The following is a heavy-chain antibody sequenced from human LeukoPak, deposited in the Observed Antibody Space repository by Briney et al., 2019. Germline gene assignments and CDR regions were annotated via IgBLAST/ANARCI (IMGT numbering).Heavy chain of an antibody. V-gene: IGHV4-39*07. D-gene: IGHD3-10*01. Sequence: SETLSLTCTVSGGSIYSSSDYWGWIRQPPGKGLEWIGSIYYSGNTYHNPSLKSRVTISVDTSKNQFSLKLNSVTAADTAVYYCARDPASGSYPYFDYWGQGTLVTVSS. CDR1: GGSIYSSSDY. J-gene: IGHJ4*02. CDR3: ARDPASGSYPYFDY. CDR2: IYYSGNT.